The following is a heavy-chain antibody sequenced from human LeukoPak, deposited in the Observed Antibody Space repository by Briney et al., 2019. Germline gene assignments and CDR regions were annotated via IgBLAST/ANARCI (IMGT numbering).Heavy chain of an antibody. D-gene: IGHD6-6*01. CDR2: ISSSGSTI. Sequence: GGSLRLSCAASGFTFSIYEMNWVRQAPGKGLEWVSYISSSGSTIYYADSVKGRFTISRDNAKNSLYLQMNSLRAEDTAVYYCARVRTSRSSFCLPEGDFDYWGQGTLVTVSS. CDR3: ARVRTSRSSFCLPEGDFDY. CDR1: GFTFSIYE. V-gene: IGHV3-48*03. J-gene: IGHJ4*02.